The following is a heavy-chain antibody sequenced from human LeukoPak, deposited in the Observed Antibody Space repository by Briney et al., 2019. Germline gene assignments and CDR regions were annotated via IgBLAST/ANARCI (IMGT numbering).Heavy chain of an antibody. CDR2: IYHSGST. Sequence: SQTLSLTCTVSGGSISSGGYYWSWIRQPPGKGLEWIGYIYHSGSTYYNPSLKSRVTISVDTSKNQFSLKLSSVTAADTAVYYCASTRYSSSWLHFDYWGQGTLVTVSS. D-gene: IGHD6-13*01. J-gene: IGHJ4*02. CDR1: GGSISSGGYY. CDR3: ASTRYSSSWLHFDY. V-gene: IGHV4-30-2*01.